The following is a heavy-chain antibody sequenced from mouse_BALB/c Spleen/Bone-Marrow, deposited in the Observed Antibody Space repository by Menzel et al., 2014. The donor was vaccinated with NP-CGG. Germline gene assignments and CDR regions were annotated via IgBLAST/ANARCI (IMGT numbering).Heavy chain of an antibody. Sequence: VQLQESGPGLVAPSQSLSITCTVSGFSLTSYGVHWVRQPPGKGLEWLGIIWAGGSTNYNSALMSRLSISKDNSKSQVFLKMNSLQTDDTAMYFCAIAYFGNYNYYFDYWGQGITLTVSS. D-gene: IGHD2-10*01. CDR1: GFSLTSYG. CDR2: IWAGGST. V-gene: IGHV2-9*02. J-gene: IGHJ2*01. CDR3: AIAYFGNYNYYFDY.